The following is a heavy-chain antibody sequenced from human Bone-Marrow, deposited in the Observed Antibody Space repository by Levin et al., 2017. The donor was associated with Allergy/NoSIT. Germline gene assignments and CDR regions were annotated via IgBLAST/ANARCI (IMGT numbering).Heavy chain of an antibody. CDR3: ARVATRPDFLDY. V-gene: IGHV5-51*01. D-gene: IGHD6-6*01. J-gene: IGHJ4*02. CDR2: IYPGDSQT. Sequence: GGSLRLSCKVYGYIFSNYWIGWVRQMPGKGLEWMGIIYPGDSQTRNSPSFQGQVTISVDKSISTAYLQWSSLKASATAIYYCARVATRPDFLDYWGQGTPVTVSS. CDR1: GYIFSNYW.